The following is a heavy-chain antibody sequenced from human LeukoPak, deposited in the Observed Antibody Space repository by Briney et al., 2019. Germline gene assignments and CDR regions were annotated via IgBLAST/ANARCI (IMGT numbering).Heavy chain of an antibody. V-gene: IGHV3-30*02. CDR3: ARDGGYYDSSGYQEPDAFDI. D-gene: IGHD3-22*01. J-gene: IGHJ3*02. CDR2: IRYDGSNK. CDR1: GFTFSSYG. Sequence: GGSLRLSCAASGFTFSSYGMHWVRQAPDKGLEWVAFIRYDGSNKYYADSVKGRFTISRDNSKNTLYLQMNSLRAEDTAVYYCARDGGYYDSSGYQEPDAFDIWGQGTMVTVSS.